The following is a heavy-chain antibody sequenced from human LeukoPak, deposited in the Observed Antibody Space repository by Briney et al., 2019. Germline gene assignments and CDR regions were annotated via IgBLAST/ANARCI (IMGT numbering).Heavy chain of an antibody. CDR1: GFTFSSYA. D-gene: IGHD3-10*01. CDR2: ISSSGGST. CDR3: AKDTPNVLMVRGVIGPYGMDV. J-gene: IGHJ6*04. Sequence: PGGSLRLPCAASGFTFSSYAMSWVRQAPGKGLEWVSAISSSGGSTYYADSVKGRFTISRDNSKNTLYLQMNSLRAEDTAVHYCAKDTPNVLMVRGVIGPYGMDVWGKGTTVTVSS. V-gene: IGHV3-23*01.